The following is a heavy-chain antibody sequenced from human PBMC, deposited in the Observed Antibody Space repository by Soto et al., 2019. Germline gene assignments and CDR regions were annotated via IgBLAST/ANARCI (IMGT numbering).Heavy chain of an antibody. CDR3: AKRRNVLRFLEWSSGMEV. CDR2: ISDDGNNK. J-gene: IGHJ6*02. D-gene: IGHD3-3*01. Sequence: GGSLRLSCAASGFTFSSYGIHWVRQAPGKGLEWVAFISDDGNNKYYADSAKGRFTISRDNFRNTLYLQMNSLRGEDTAVYYCAKRRNVLRFLEWSSGMEVWGQGTTVTVSS. CDR1: GFTFSSYG. V-gene: IGHV3-30*18.